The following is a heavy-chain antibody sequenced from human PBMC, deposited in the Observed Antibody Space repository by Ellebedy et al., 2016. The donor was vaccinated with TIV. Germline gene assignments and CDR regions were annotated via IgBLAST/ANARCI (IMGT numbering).Heavy chain of an antibody. D-gene: IGHD6-13*01. J-gene: IGHJ4*02. V-gene: IGHV4-61*01. Sequence: SETLSLTXTVSVGSVSRSSHFWSWVRQSPGKGLEWIAYIYYDGSTKYNPSLKSRVAISADTSRNQFSLELSSVTAADTAMYYCARGYMSSWYYFDLWGQGTLVTVSS. CDR2: IYYDGST. CDR3: ARGYMSSWYYFDL. CDR1: VGSVSRSSHF.